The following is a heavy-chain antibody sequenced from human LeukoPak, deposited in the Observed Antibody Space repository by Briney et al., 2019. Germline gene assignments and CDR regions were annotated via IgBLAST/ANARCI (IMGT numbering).Heavy chain of an antibody. D-gene: IGHD6-13*01. Sequence: ASVKVSCKASGYTFTDYYIHWVRQAPGHGLEWMGWVNPHSGGTNFAQRFRGRVTLTRDTSVTTAYMELSRLRSDDTAVYYCASSNSWSNWFDPWGQGTLVTVSS. CDR3: ASSNSWSNWFDP. CDR1: GYTFTDYY. V-gene: IGHV1-2*02. CDR2: VNPHSGGT. J-gene: IGHJ5*02.